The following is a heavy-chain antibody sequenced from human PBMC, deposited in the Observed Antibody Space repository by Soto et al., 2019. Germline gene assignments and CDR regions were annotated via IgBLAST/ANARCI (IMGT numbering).Heavy chain of an antibody. Sequence: GGSLRLSCTSSAFTSSSYYMYSMACFRQAPGKGLEWVSGISGSGLSSQYADSVRGRFTISRDNAKHTIYLQMDSLTADDTAVYYCAKGGRDFRIGYSGLYFESWGQGTLVSVSS. CDR1: AFTSSSYYMYS. J-gene: IGHJ4*02. V-gene: IGHV3-23*01. D-gene: IGHD3-3*01. CDR2: ISGSGLSS. CDR3: AKGGRDFRIGYSGLYFES.